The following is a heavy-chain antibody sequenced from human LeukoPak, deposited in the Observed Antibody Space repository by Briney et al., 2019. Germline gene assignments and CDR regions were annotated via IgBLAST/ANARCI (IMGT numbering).Heavy chain of an antibody. CDR2: ISSSSSYI. D-gene: IGHD6-19*01. Sequence: GGSLRLSCAASGFTFSSYSMNWVRQAPGKRLEWVSSISSSSSYIYYADSVKGRFTISRDNAKNSLYLQMNSLRAEDTAVYYCARDTGSSGWTRFDYWGQGTLVTVSS. V-gene: IGHV3-21*01. CDR1: GFTFSSYS. CDR3: ARDTGSSGWTRFDY. J-gene: IGHJ4*02.